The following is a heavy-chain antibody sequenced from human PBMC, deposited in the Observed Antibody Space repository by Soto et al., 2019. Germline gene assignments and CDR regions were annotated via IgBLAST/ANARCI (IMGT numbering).Heavy chain of an antibody. V-gene: IGHV3-33*01. J-gene: IGHJ6*02. CDR2: IWYDGSNK. Sequence: PGGSLRLSCAASGFTFSSYGMHWVRQAPGKGLEWVAVIWYDGSNKYYADSVKGRFTISRDNSKNTLYLQMNSLRAEDTAVYYCARGPIVGATRDYYYYGMDVWGQGTTVTVSS. CDR3: ARGPIVGATRDYYYYGMDV. CDR1: GFTFSSYG. D-gene: IGHD1-26*01.